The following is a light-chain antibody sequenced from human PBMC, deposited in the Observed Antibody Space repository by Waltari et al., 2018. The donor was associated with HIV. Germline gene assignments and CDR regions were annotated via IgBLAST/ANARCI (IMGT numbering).Light chain of an antibody. CDR2: RNN. J-gene: IGLJ3*02. V-gene: IGLV1-47*01. CDR3: ATWDDSLIWV. CDR1: NSNIGTNA. Sequence: QPVLTQPPSASRTPGHGVTISCSGSNSNIGTNAVNWYQHLPGMAPKLLLYRNNGRPSGIPDLVSVSRSVTSASLAISGLRSEDDADYYCATWDDSLIWVFGGGTKLTVL.